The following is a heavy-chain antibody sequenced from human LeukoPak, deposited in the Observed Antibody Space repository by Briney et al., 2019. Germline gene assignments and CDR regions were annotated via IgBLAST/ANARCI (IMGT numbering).Heavy chain of an antibody. J-gene: IGHJ5*02. V-gene: IGHV4-59*01. Sequence: PSETLSLTCTVSGGSINRYFWSWIRQPPGKGLEWIGHIYYSGTTNYNPSLKSRVTVSVDMSKNQFSLKLTSVTAADTAVYYCARGNGDYVKWFDPWGQGTLVTVSS. CDR2: IYYSGTT. CDR1: GGSINRYF. CDR3: ARGNGDYVKWFDP. D-gene: IGHD4-17*01.